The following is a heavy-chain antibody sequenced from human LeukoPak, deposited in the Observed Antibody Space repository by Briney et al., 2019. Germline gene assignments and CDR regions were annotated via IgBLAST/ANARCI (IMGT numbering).Heavy chain of an antibody. V-gene: IGHV1-69*13. J-gene: IGHJ4*02. CDR2: IIPIFGTA. D-gene: IGHD5-12*01. CDR1: GGTFSSYA. CDR3: ARDRVNSGYDSTGFDY. Sequence: SVKVSCKASGGTFSSYAISWVRQAPGQGLEGMGGIIPIFGTANYAQKFQGRVTITADESTSTAYMQLSSLRSEDTAVYYCARDRVNSGYDSTGFDYWGQGTLVTVSS.